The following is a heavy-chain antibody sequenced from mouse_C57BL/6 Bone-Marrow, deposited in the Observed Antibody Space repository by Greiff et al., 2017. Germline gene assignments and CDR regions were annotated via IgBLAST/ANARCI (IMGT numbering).Heavy chain of an antibody. V-gene: IGHV1-54*01. CDR2: INPGSGGT. Sequence: QVQLKQSGAELVRPGTSVKVSCKASGYAFTNYLIEWVKQRPGQGLEWIGVINPGSGGTNYNEKFKGKATLTADKSSSTAYMQLSSLISEDSAVYFCVIYDGYSFAYWGQGTLVTVSA. CDR1: GYAFTNYL. J-gene: IGHJ3*01. CDR3: VIYDGYSFAY. D-gene: IGHD2-3*01.